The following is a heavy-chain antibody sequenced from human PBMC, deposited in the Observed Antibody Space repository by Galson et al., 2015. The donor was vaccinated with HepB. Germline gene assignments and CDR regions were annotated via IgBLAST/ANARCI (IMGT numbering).Heavy chain of an antibody. J-gene: IGHJ1*01. V-gene: IGHV3-30-3*01. CDR2: ISYDGSNK. Sequence: SLRLSCAASGFTFSSYAMHWVRQAPGKGLEWVAVISYDGSNKYYADSVKGRFTISRDNSKNTLYLQMNSRRAEDTAVYYCARDRSLVAILRFYFQHWGQGTLVTVSS. D-gene: IGHD3-16*01. CDR1: GFTFSSYA. CDR3: ARDRSLVAILRFYFQH.